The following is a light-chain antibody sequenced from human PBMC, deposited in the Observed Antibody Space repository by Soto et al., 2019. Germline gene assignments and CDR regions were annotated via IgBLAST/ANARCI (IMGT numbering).Light chain of an antibody. J-gene: IGLJ3*02. CDR2: DND. CDR3: GTWYTSLSGGV. Sequence: QSVLTQPPSVSAAPGQKVTISCSGSSSNIGNNYVSWYQQLPGTAPKLLIYDNDKRPSGIPDRFSGSKSGTSATLGITGLQTGDEADYYCGTWYTSLSGGVFGGGTKLTVL. V-gene: IGLV1-51*01. CDR1: SSNIGNNY.